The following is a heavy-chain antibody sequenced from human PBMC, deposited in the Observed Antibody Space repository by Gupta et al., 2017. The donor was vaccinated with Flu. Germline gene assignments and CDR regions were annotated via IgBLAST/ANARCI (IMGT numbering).Heavy chain of an antibody. Sequence: QAQLVQSETEVKKPGASVRVSCKASGYTFTAYYIPWVRQAPGQGLEWMGRINPHSRSTNYEQKFQGRVTMTMDTSISTAYMDLNRLRSDDTAVYYCAREKFCSTASCYRWFDPWGQGALVTVSS. CDR1: GYTFTAYY. CDR2: INPHSRST. V-gene: IGHV1-2*06. J-gene: IGHJ5*02. D-gene: IGHD2-2*02. CDR3: AREKFCSTASCYRWFDP.